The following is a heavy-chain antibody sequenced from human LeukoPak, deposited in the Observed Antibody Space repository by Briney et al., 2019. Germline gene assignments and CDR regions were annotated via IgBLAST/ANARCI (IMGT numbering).Heavy chain of an antibody. CDR3: ARGAYYYED. D-gene: IGHD3-22*01. J-gene: IGHJ4*02. V-gene: IGHV3-48*01. Sequence: GGSLRLSCATSGFTFSSHSMNWVRQAPGKGLEWVSYISSSSSTIYYADSVKGRFTISRDNAKNSLYLQMNSLRAEDTAVYYCARGAYYYEDWGQGTLVTVSS. CDR2: ISSSSSTI. CDR1: GFTFSSHS.